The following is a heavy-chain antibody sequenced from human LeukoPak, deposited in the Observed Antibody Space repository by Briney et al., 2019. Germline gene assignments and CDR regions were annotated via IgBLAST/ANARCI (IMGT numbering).Heavy chain of an antibody. CDR3: ARDGTPIHGSGWVYMDV. Sequence: SETLSLTCTVSGGSISSRSYYWGWIRQPPGKGLEWIGSMYYSGSTYYNPSLKSRVTISVDTSKNQFSLKLSSVTAADTAVYYCARDGTPIHGSGWVYMDVWGKGTTVTISS. J-gene: IGHJ6*04. CDR1: GGSISSRSYY. V-gene: IGHV4-39*02. D-gene: IGHD6-25*01. CDR2: MYYSGST.